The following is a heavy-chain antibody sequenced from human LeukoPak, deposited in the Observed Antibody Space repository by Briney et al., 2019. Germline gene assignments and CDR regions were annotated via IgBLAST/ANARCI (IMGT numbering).Heavy chain of an antibody. CDR3: ARQGWSFGEIDY. Sequence: SETLSLTCTVSGGSVSSSSDSWGWIRQPPGKGLEWIGTISYSGSTYYSPSLKSRVTLLLDTSGNQFSLKLSSVTAADTAVYYCARQGWSFGEIDYWGQGTLVTVSS. CDR1: GGSVSSSSDS. D-gene: IGHD1-26*01. CDR2: ISYSGST. J-gene: IGHJ4*02. V-gene: IGHV4-39*01.